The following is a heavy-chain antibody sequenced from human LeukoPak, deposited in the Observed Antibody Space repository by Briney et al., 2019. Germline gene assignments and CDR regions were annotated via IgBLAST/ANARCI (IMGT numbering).Heavy chain of an antibody. CDR2: ISSSGSTI. D-gene: IGHD2-21*02. J-gene: IGHJ6*02. Sequence: PGGSLRLSCSASGFTFSSYEMNWFRQAPGKGLEWVSYISSSGSTIYYADSVKGRFTISRDNAKTSLYLQMNSLRAEDTAVYYCARDLVVTFRYYGMDVWGQGTTVTVSS. CDR3: ARDLVVTFRYYGMDV. V-gene: IGHV3-48*03. CDR1: GFTFSSYE.